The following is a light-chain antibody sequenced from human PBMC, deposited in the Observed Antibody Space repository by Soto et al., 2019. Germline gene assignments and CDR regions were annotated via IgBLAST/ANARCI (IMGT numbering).Light chain of an antibody. V-gene: IGKV3-20*01. CDR1: QTVRNNY. Sequence: FVLTQSPGTLSLSPGERATLSCRASQTVRNNYLAWYQQKPGQSPRLLIYGASSRATGIPDRFSGRGSGTDFTLTISRLEPEDFAVYYCQQYVTSSPRTFGQGTKVDI. CDR3: QQYVTSSPRT. CDR2: GAS. J-gene: IGKJ1*01.